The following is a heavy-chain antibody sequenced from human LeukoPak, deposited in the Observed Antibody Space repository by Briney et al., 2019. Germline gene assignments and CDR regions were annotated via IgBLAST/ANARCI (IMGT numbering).Heavy chain of an antibody. CDR2: ISFDGSIK. CDR1: GFTFNTCG. Sequence: GGSLRLSCAASGFTFNTCGMHWVRQAPGKGLEWEGVISFDGSIKQYGDSVKGRFNISRDNSKNRLYFQMNSLRSEDTAVYYCAKGEQWLLRGGPHDWGQGTLVIVSS. D-gene: IGHD6-19*01. J-gene: IGHJ4*02. CDR3: AKGEQWLLRGGPHD. V-gene: IGHV3-30*18.